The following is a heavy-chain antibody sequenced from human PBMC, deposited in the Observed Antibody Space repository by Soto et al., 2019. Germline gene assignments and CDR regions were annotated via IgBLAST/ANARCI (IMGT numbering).Heavy chain of an antibody. V-gene: IGHV3-74*03. CDR3: AREAGDCSRTSCYRRAFDT. Sequence: EVQLVESGGDLVQPGGSLRLSCAASGFTFSGHWMHWVRQVPGKGLEWVSRINTDGGSSAYADSVKGRFSISRDKAKNTLSLQMNGLRAEDTAVYYCAREAGDCSRTSCYRRAFDTWGQGTTVTVS. CDR2: INTDGGSS. CDR1: GFTFSGHW. D-gene: IGHD2-2*01. J-gene: IGHJ3*02.